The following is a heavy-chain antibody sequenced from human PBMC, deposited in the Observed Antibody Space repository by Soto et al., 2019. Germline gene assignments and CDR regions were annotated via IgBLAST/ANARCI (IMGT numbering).Heavy chain of an antibody. CDR3: AKDLLRPGRAYGMDV. CDR2: ISYDGSNK. D-gene: IGHD6-25*01. J-gene: IGHJ6*02. Sequence: GGSLRLSCAASGFTFSTYGMHWVRQAPGKGLEWVAVISYDGSNKYYADSVKGRFTISRDNSKNTLYLQMNSLRPEDTAVYYCAKDLLRPGRAYGMDVWGQGTTVTRLL. V-gene: IGHV3-30*18. CDR1: GFTFSTYG.